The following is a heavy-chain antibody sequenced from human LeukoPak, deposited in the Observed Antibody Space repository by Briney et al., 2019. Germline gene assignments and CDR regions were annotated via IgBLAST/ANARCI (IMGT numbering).Heavy chain of an antibody. J-gene: IGHJ5*02. CDR2: ISGSGGST. V-gene: IGHV3-23*01. Sequence: PGGSLRLSCAASGFTFSSYSMNWVRQAPGKGLEWVSAISGSGGSTYYADSVKGRFTISRDNSKNTLYLQMNSLRAEDTAVYYCAKDGGILWWTDNGFDPWGQGTLVTVSS. CDR1: GFTFSSYS. D-gene: IGHD2-21*01. CDR3: AKDGGILWWTDNGFDP.